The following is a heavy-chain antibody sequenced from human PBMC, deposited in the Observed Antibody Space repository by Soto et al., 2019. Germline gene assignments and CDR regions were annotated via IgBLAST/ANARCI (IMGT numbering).Heavy chain of an antibody. D-gene: IGHD1-1*01. Sequence: RTCTLSGGSVRAPDWWNWVRQPPDKGLEWIAEVHISGHSNYNPSLRSRVSVSIDSSKNQFYLNLNSVTAADTAIYYCARVRQGCSANNCYFDPWGQGTQVTVSS. V-gene: IGHV4-4*02. CDR2: VHISGHS. CDR3: ARVRQGCSANNCYFDP. CDR1: GGSVRAPDW. J-gene: IGHJ5*01.